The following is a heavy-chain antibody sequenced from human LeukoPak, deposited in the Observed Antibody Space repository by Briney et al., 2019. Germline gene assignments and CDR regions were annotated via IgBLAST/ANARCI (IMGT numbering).Heavy chain of an antibody. CDR1: GYPISSGYY. CDR3: ARDRKYCTSTTCHSSMDV. V-gene: IGHV4-38-2*02. D-gene: IGHD2-2*01. J-gene: IGHJ6*03. Sequence: SETLSLTCTVSGYPISSGYYWGWIRQPPGKGLEWIGSIYHSGSTYYNPSLKSRVTISVDTSKYQFSLKLSSVTAADTAVYYCARDRKYCTSTTCHSSMDVWGKGTTVTVSS. CDR2: IYHSGST.